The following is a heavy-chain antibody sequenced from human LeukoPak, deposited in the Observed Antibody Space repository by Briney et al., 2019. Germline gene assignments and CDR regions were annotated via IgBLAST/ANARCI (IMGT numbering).Heavy chain of an antibody. V-gene: IGHV3-74*01. J-gene: IGHJ4*02. D-gene: IGHD2-2*01. Sequence: GGSLRLSCAASGFTFSSFWMHWVRQVPGEGLVWVSRINSGGRDITYADSVKGRFTVSRDNAENTLYLQMNSLRAEDTAVYYCARGGCSRTSCLDYWGQGTLVTVSS. CDR2: INSGGRDI. CDR1: GFTFSSFW. CDR3: ARGGCSRTSCLDY.